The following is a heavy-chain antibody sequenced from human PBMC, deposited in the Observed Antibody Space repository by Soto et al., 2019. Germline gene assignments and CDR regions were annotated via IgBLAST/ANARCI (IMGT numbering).Heavy chain of an antibody. Sequence: AESLRLSCAASGFTFSSYAMTWVRQAPGKGLEWVSTISGTGGNTYYADSVKGRFTISRDNSKNTVYLQMNSLRAEDTAVYYCVKAVYLLDFDYWGQGTLVTVSS. CDR2: ISGTGGNT. CDR1: GFTFSSYA. V-gene: IGHV3-23*01. D-gene: IGHD1-20*01. CDR3: VKAVYLLDFDY. J-gene: IGHJ4*02.